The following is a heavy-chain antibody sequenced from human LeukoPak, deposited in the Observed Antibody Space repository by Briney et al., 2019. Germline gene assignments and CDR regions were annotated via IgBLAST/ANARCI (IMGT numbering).Heavy chain of an antibody. D-gene: IGHD3-22*01. J-gene: IGHJ2*01. CDR3: ARVIVGIVVVIDWYFDL. CDR2: IYYSGST. CDR1: GGSISSSSYY. V-gene: IGHV4-39*07. Sequence: SETLSLTCTVSGGSISSSSYYWGWIRQPPGKGLEWIGSIYYSGSTYYNPSLKSRVTISVDTSKNQFSLKLSSVTAADTAVYYCARVIVGIVVVIDWYFDLWGRGTLVTVSS.